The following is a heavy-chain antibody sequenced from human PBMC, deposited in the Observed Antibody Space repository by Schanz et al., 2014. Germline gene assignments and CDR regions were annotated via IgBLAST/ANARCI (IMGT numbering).Heavy chain of an antibody. V-gene: IGHV1-18*01. CDR3: ARGYGDSPTDF. D-gene: IGHD4-17*01. CDR2: ISTSNGNT. J-gene: IGHJ4*02. CDR1: GYNITSND. Sequence: QVQLVQSGAEVKKPGPSVKVSCKASGYNITSNDVTWVRQATGQGLEWMGWISTSNGNTNYIQKLQGRVTMTTDTSTSTAYMELRSLRSEDTAVYYCARGYGDSPTDFWGQGTLVTVSS.